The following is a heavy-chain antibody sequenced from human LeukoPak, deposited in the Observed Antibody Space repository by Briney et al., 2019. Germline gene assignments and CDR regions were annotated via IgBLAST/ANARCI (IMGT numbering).Heavy chain of an antibody. Sequence: GGSLRPSCAASGFTFSSYAMNWVRQAPGKGLEWVSTISGSGGSTYYADCVKGRFTISRDDSKNTLYLQMNSLRAEDTAVYYCAKRAPMTTGDWGQGTLVTVSS. J-gene: IGHJ4*02. CDR1: GFTFSSYA. CDR3: AKRAPMTTGD. D-gene: IGHD4-17*01. V-gene: IGHV3-23*01. CDR2: ISGSGGST.